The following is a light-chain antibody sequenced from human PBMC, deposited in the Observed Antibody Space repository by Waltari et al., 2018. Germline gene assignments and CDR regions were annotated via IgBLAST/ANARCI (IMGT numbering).Light chain of an antibody. CDR1: RGVSNV. V-gene: IGKV1-5*03. Sequence: CRASRGVSNVVAWYQKKSGKAPKLLIYETSSLRSGVPSRFSGSGSGTEFTLTITSLQPDDFATYYCQQYNDYATWAFGQGTKVEVK. J-gene: IGKJ1*01. CDR2: ETS. CDR3: QQYNDYATWA.